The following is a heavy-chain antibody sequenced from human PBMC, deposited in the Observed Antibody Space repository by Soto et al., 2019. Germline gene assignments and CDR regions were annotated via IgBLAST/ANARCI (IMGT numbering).Heavy chain of an antibody. CDR3: ARTHDILTGYSSPHFDY. CDR2: IYYSGST. CDR1: GGSISSYY. Sequence: SETLSLTCTVSGGSISSYYWSWIRQPPGKGLEWIGYIYYSGSTNYNPSLKSRVTISVDTSKNQFSLKLSSVTAADTAVYYCARTHDILTGYSSPHFDYWGQGTLVTVSS. V-gene: IGHV4-59*01. J-gene: IGHJ4*02. D-gene: IGHD3-9*01.